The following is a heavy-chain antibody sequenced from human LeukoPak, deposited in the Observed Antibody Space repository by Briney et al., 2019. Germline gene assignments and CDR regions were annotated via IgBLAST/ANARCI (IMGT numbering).Heavy chain of an antibody. V-gene: IGHV4-30-4*08. CDR3: ARDRRFLEWPLEFDY. CDR2: IYYSGST. J-gene: IGHJ4*02. CDR1: GGSISSGDYY. Sequence: SETLSPTCTVSGGSISSGDYYWSWIRQPPGKGLEWIGYIYYSGSTYYNPSLKSRVTISVDTSKNQFSLKLSSVTAADTAVYYCARDRRFLEWPLEFDYWGQGTLVTVSS. D-gene: IGHD3-3*01.